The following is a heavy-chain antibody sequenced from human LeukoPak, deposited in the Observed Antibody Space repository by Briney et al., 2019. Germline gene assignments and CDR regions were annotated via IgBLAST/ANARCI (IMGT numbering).Heavy chain of an antibody. CDR3: ASYSYGFGNFDY. CDR2: IYYSGST. CDR1: GGSISSYY. V-gene: IGHV4-59*01. D-gene: IGHD5-18*01. J-gene: IGHJ4*02. Sequence: SSETLSLTCTVSGGSISSYYWSWLRQPPGKGLEWIGYIYYSGSTNYNPSLKSRVTISVDTSKNQFSLKLSSVTAADTAVYYCASYSYGFGNFDYWGQGTLVTVSS.